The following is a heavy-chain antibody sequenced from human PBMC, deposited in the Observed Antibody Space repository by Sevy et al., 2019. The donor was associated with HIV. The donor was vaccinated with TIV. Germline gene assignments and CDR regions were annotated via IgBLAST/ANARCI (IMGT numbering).Heavy chain of an antibody. CDR1: GFTFSDYY. Sequence: GGSLRLSCAASGFTFSDYYMSWIRQAPGKGLEWVSYISSSGSTIYYADSVKGRFTISRDNAKNSLYLQMNSLRAEDTAVYYCARGPLRDRLRFIAVRRYYFDYWGQGTLVTVSS. CDR3: ARGPLRDRLRFIAVRRYYFDY. CDR2: ISSSGSTI. D-gene: IGHD5-12*01. V-gene: IGHV3-11*01. J-gene: IGHJ4*02.